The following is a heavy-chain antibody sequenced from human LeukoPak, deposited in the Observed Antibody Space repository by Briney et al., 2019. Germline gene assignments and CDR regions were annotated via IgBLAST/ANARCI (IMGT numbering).Heavy chain of an antibody. J-gene: IGHJ4*02. Sequence: ASVTVSCKASGYTFTSYAMHWVRQAPGQRLEWMGWINAGNGNAKNSQKFQGRVTITRDTSASTAYMELSSLRSEDTAVYYCARVDIVATTSFDYWGQGTLVTVSS. CDR3: ARVDIVATTSFDY. CDR1: GYTFTSYA. D-gene: IGHD5-12*01. CDR2: INAGNGNA. V-gene: IGHV1-3*01.